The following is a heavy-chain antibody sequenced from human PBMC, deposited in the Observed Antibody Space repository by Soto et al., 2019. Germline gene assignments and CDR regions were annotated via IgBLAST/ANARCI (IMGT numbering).Heavy chain of an antibody. J-gene: IGHJ3*02. CDR3: AVGGGVGVAGSAAFDM. CDR2: INPATGAA. Sequence: QLHLVQSGAVVQKPGASVTVSCSASGYPVTAYDMHWVRQAPGRGLEWMGGINPATGAAKYTQTLQGRVTLTWGTSTCALFMGPGGFACEATAVFYCAVGGGVGVAGSAAFDMWGPGTLVTVAS. CDR1: GYPVTAYD. D-gene: IGHD3-3*01. V-gene: IGHV1-2*02.